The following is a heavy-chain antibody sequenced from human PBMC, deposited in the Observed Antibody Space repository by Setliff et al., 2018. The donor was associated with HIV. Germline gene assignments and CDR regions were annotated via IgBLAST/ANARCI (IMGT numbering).Heavy chain of an antibody. V-gene: IGHV1-69*13. Sequence: SVKVSCKASGGTFSSYAISWVRQAPGQGLEWMGGIIPIFGTANYAQKFQGRVTITADESTSTAYMELSSLRSEDTAVYYCARVVDRDYDFWSAYEYWGQGTMVTVSS. CDR3: ARVVDRDYDFWSAYEY. D-gene: IGHD3-3*01. CDR1: GGTFSSYA. J-gene: IGHJ4*02. CDR2: IIPIFGTA.